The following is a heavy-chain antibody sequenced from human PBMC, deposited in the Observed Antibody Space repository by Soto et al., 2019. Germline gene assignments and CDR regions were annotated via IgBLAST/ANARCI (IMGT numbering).Heavy chain of an antibody. J-gene: IGHJ6*02. CDR2: VYYIGST. CDR1: GGSVNDYY. CDR3: ARGANYYYCLGIDV. Sequence: QVQLQESGPGLVKPSETLSLTCSVSGGSVNDYYWSWVRQPPGKGLEWIGFVYYIGSTNYNPSLKTRVTISVDTSKNHFSLKLRSVSAADTAVYHCARGANYYYCLGIDVWGQGTTVTVSS. V-gene: IGHV4-59*02.